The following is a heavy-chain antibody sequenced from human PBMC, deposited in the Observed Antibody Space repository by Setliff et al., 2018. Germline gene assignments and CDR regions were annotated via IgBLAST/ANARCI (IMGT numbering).Heavy chain of an antibody. CDR1: GFTFSSYA. Sequence: GGSLRLSCAVSGFTFSSYAMSWVRQAPGKGLEWVSTIYSGDRSTFYTDSVRGRFTISRDNSKSTPYLQMNSLRAEDTAIYYCAKVLYPGVGYFYGMDVWGQGTTVTVS. D-gene: IGHD3-10*01. V-gene: IGHV3-23*05. CDR2: IYSGDRST. J-gene: IGHJ6*02. CDR3: AKVLYPGVGYFYGMDV.